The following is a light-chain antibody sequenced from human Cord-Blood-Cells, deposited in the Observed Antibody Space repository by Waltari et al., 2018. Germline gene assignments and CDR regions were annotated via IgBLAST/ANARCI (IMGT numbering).Light chain of an antibody. Sequence: QSALTQPPSASGSPGPSVTISCTGTSSDVGGYTYVSWYQQHPGKAPKLMLYEVSKRPSGGPDRFSGSKSGNTASLTVSGLQAEDEADYYCSSYAGSNNVVFGGGTKLTVL. CDR1: SSDVGGYTY. CDR2: EVS. V-gene: IGLV2-8*01. CDR3: SSYAGSNNVV. J-gene: IGLJ2*01.